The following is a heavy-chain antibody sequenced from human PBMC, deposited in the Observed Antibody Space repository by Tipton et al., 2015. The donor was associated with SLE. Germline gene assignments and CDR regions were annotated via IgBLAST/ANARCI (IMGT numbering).Heavy chain of an antibody. Sequence: SLRLSCEASGFSFNSYGMHWVRQAPGKGLEWVAFIRSDGTKKYYADSVKGRFTISRDNSKNTLYLQVNSLRAEDTAVYYCAKDRAEISSATSCGGDCFGEKINWGQGTLVTVSS. D-gene: IGHD2-21*01. J-gene: IGHJ4*02. CDR2: IRSDGTKK. V-gene: IGHV3-30*02. CDR1: GFSFNSYG. CDR3: AKDRAEISSATSCGGDCFGEKIN.